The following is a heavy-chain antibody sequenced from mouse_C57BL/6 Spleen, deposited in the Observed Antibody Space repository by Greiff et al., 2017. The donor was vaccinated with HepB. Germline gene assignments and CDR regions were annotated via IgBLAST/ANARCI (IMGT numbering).Heavy chain of an antibody. J-gene: IGHJ2*01. CDR1: GYTFTSYW. CDR3: ARKGTTVVFDY. V-gene: IGHV1-50*01. Sequence: QVHVKQPGAELVKPGASVKLSCKASGYTFTSYWMQWVKQRPGQGLEWIGEIDPSDSYTNYNQKFKGKATLTVDTSSSTAYMQLSSLTSEDSAVYYCARKGTTVVFDYWGQGTTLTVSS. D-gene: IGHD1-1*01. CDR2: IDPSDSYT.